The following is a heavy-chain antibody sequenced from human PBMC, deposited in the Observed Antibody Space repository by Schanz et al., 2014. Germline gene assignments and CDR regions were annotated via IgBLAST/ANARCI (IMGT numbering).Heavy chain of an antibody. J-gene: IGHJ4*02. CDR3: AKDPSHGDYDYYFDY. V-gene: IGHV3-23*04. CDR2: ISGSGGST. CDR1: GFTVSSNH. Sequence: EGQLAESGGGLVQPGGSLRLSCAVSGFTVSSNHMSWVRQAPGKGLEWVSVISGSGGSTYYADSVKGRFTISRDNSKNTLYLQMNSLRAEDTAVYYCAKDPSHGDYDYYFDYWGQGTLVTVSS. D-gene: IGHD3-22*01.